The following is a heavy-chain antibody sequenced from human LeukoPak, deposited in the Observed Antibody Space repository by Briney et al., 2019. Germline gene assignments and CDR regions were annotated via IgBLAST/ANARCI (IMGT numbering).Heavy chain of an antibody. Sequence: GGSLRLSCAASGFTLSSYAMTWVRQAPGKGPEWVSAISGSGGNTYYGDSVKGRFTISRDNSKNTLHLQMNSLRAEDTAVYYCASPGYSFGYSAYWGQGTLVTVSS. J-gene: IGHJ4*02. CDR2: ISGSGGNT. CDR1: GFTLSSYA. D-gene: IGHD5-18*01. V-gene: IGHV3-23*01. CDR3: ASPGYSFGYSAY.